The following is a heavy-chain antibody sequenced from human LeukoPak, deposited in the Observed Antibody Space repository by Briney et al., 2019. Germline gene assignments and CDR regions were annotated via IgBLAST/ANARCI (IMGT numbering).Heavy chain of an antibody. J-gene: IGHJ4*02. D-gene: IGHD6-19*01. CDR1: GGSISGSY. CDR2: IYYLGTT. CDR3: ARSPVAGTGIWYFDY. V-gene: IGHV4-59*12. Sequence: SETLSLTCTVSGGSISGSYWSWVRQPPGKGLEWIGHIYYLGTTKYNPSLKSRLTISVDTSKNQLSLKLSSLTAADTALYYCARSPVAGTGIWYFDYWGQGTLVTVSS.